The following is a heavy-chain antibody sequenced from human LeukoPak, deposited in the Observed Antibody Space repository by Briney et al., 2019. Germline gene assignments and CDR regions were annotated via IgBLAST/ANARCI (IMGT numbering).Heavy chain of an antibody. Sequence: SETLSLTCAVYGGSFSGYYWSWIRQPPGKGLEWIGEIIHSGSTNYNPSLKSRVTISVDTSKNQFSLKLSSVTAADTAVYYCARGRRCSSTSCYTFPPYWYFDLWGRGTLVTVSS. V-gene: IGHV4-34*01. CDR1: GGSFSGYY. CDR2: IIHSGST. CDR3: ARGRRCSSTSCYTFPPYWYFDL. J-gene: IGHJ2*01. D-gene: IGHD2-2*02.